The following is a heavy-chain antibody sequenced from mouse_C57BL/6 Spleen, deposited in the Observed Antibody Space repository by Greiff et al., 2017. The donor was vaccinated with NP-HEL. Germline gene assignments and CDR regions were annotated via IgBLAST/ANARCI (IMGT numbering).Heavy chain of an antibody. V-gene: IGHV1-75*01. D-gene: IGHD2-5*01. CDR1: GYTFTDSY. Sequence: QVQLQQSGPELVKPGASVKISCKASGYTFTDSYINWVKQRPGQGLEWIGWIFPGSGSTYYNEKFKGKATLTVDKSSSTAYMLLSSLTSEDSAVYFCARGTYYSNYEKTWFAYWGQGTLVTVSA. CDR3: ARGTYYSNYEKTWFAY. CDR2: IFPGSGST. J-gene: IGHJ3*01.